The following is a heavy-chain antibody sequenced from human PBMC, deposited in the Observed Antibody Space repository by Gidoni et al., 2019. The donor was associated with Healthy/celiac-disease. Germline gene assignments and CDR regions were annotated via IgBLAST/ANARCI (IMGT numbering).Heavy chain of an antibody. J-gene: IGHJ3*02. CDR3: ARDEGYGNAFDI. V-gene: IGHV4-59*01. CDR2: VYYSGST. CDR1: VGSISSYY. D-gene: IGHD4-17*01. Sequence: QVQLQAPCPGLVKPSETLPLTCTVSVGSISSYYWSWTRQPPGKGLEWIGYVYYSGSTNYNPSLKSRVTISVDTSKNQFSLKLSSVTAADTAVYYCARDEGYGNAFDIWGQGTMVTVSS.